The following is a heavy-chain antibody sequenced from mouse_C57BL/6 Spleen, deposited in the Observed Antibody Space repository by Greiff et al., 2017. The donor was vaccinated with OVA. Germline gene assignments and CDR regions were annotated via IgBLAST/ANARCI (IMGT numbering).Heavy chain of an antibody. CDR3: ARREDYDGGFAY. V-gene: IGHV1-50*01. CDR1: GYTFTSYW. CDR2: IDPSDSYT. J-gene: IGHJ3*01. D-gene: IGHD2-4*01. Sequence: QVQLQQPGAELVKPGASVKLSCKASGYTFTSYWMQWVKQRPGQGLEWIGEIDPSDSYTNYNQKFKGKATLTVDTSSSTAYMQLSSLTSEDSAVYYWARREDYDGGFAYWGQGTLVTVSA.